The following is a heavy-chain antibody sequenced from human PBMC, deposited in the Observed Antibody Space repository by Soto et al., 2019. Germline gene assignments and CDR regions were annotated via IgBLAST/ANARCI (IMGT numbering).Heavy chain of an antibody. J-gene: IGHJ4*02. D-gene: IGHD6-19*01. V-gene: IGHV4-39*01. CDR3: ASVAVAGTLDY. CDR2: IYYSGST. Sequence: SETLSLTCTVSGGSISSSSYYWGWIRQPPGKGLEWIGSIYYSGSTYYNPSLKSRVTISVDTSKNQFSLKLSSVTAADTAVYYCASVAVAGTLDYWGQGTLVSGSS. CDR1: GGSISSSSYY.